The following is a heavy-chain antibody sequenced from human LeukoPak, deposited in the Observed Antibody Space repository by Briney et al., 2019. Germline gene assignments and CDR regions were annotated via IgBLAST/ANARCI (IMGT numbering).Heavy chain of an antibody. CDR1: GFTFSGSA. Sequence: PGGSLRLSCAASGFTFSGSAVHWVRQASGKGLEWVGRIRSKANSYATAYAASVKGRFTISRDDSKNTAYLQMNSLKTEDTAVYYCTRHEGPLSTTLWGQGTLVTVSS. D-gene: IGHD1-1*01. CDR2: IRSKANSYAT. J-gene: IGHJ4*02. CDR3: TRHEGPLSTTL. V-gene: IGHV3-73*01.